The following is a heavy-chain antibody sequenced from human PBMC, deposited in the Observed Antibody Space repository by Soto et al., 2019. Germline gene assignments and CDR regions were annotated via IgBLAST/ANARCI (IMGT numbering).Heavy chain of an antibody. CDR3: AKPPPEQWLSFFDF. J-gene: IGHJ4*02. D-gene: IGHD6-19*01. V-gene: IGHV3-23*01. CDR1: GFTFDDYT. Sequence: GGSLRLSCAASGFTFDDYTMHWVRQAPGKGLEWVSTISYSGGSTYYADSVKGRFTLSRDDSKNTLYLQMNSLTAEDTAVYFCAKPPPEQWLSFFDFWGQGALVTVSS. CDR2: ISYSGGST.